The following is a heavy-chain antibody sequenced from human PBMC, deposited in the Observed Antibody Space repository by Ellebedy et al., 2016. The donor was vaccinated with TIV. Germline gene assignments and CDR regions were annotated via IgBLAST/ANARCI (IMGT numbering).Heavy chain of an antibody. CDR1: GFPVTSNY. CDR3: ARAPVGVGPAFDV. Sequence: GESLKISCAASGFPVTSNYMSWVRQAPGKGLEWVSSITESGGNTYYADSVKGRFTISRDNSKDTLYLQMNSLSAEDTAIYYCARAPVGVGPAFDVWGQGTMVTGSS. D-gene: IGHD4-23*01. J-gene: IGHJ3*01. CDR2: ITESGGNT. V-gene: IGHV3-53*01.